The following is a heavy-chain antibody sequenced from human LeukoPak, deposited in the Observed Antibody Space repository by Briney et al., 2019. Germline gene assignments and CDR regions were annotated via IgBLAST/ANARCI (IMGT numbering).Heavy chain of an antibody. J-gene: IGHJ4*02. D-gene: IGHD4-11*01. V-gene: IGHV4-31*03. Sequence: SQTLFLTCTVSGGSISSGGYYWSWIRQHPGKGLEWIGYIYYSGSTYYNPSLKSRVTISVDTSKNQFSLKLSSVTAADTAVYYCARVQTVELPYFDYWGQGTLVTVSS. CDR2: IYYSGST. CDR3: ARVQTVELPYFDY. CDR1: GGSISSGGYY.